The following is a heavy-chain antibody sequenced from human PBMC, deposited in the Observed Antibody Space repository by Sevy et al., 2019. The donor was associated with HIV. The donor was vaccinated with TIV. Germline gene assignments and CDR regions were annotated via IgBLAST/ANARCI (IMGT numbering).Heavy chain of an antibody. D-gene: IGHD6-13*01. CDR1: GFIFSNYW. Sequence: GGSLRLSCVASGFIFSNYWMTWVRQAPGKGLEWVSGISWNSGSIGYADSVKGRFTISRDNAKNSLYLQMNSLRAEDTALYYCAKDRAAAVLYYFDYWGQGTLVTVSS. CDR2: ISWNSGSI. V-gene: IGHV3-9*01. J-gene: IGHJ4*02. CDR3: AKDRAAAVLYYFDY.